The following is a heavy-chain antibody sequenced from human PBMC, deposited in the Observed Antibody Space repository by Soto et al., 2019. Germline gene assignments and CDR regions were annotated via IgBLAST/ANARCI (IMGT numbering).Heavy chain of an antibody. CDR1: GGSFSGYY. CDR3: ARVAHYYDSSGYHFDY. Sequence: SETLSLTCAVYGGSFSGYYWSWIRQPPGKGLEWIGEINHSGSTNYNPSPKSRGTISVDTSKNQFSLKLSSVTAADAAVYYCARVAHYYDSSGYHFDYWGQGTLVTVS. J-gene: IGHJ4*02. CDR2: INHSGST. V-gene: IGHV4-34*01. D-gene: IGHD3-22*01.